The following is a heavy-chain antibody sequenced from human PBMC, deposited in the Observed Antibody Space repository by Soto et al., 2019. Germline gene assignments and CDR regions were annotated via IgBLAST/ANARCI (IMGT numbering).Heavy chain of an antibody. Sequence: ASVKVSCKASGYTFTSYGISWVRQAPGQGLEWMGWISAYNGNTNYAQKLQGRVTMTTDTSTSTAYMELRSLRSDDTAVYYCARDQVPDYGSGSNPLDYSGQGTLVTVSS. D-gene: IGHD3-10*01. J-gene: IGHJ4*02. V-gene: IGHV1-18*01. CDR3: ARDQVPDYGSGSNPLDY. CDR2: ISAYNGNT. CDR1: GYTFTSYG.